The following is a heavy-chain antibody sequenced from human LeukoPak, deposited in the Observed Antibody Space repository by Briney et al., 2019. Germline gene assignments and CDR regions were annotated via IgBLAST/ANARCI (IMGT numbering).Heavy chain of an antibody. J-gene: IGHJ4*02. CDR1: GYNFTSYW. Sequence: GESLQIYSKGGGYNFTSYWIGGVRQVPGKGVEWMGIIYPGDSDTRYSPSFQGQVTISADKSISTAYLQWSSLKAWDTAMYYCASHLAGAWHWGQGTLVTVSS. D-gene: IGHD3-10*01. CDR3: ASHLAGAWH. V-gene: IGHV5-51*01. CDR2: IYPGDSDT.